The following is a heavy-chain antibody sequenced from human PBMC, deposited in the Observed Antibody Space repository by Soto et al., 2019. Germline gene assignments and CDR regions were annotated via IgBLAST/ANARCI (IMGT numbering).Heavy chain of an antibody. J-gene: IGHJ4*02. V-gene: IGHV3-30-3*01. Sequence: QVQLVESGGGVVQPGRSLRLSCAASGFTFSSYAMHWVCQAPGKGLEWVAGISYDGSNKYYADSVKGRFTISRDNSKNTLYLQMNSLRAKDTAIYYCARGPSSLTRFDYWGQGTLVTVSS. CDR2: ISYDGSNK. D-gene: IGHD2-2*01. CDR1: GFTFSSYA. CDR3: ARGPSSLTRFDY.